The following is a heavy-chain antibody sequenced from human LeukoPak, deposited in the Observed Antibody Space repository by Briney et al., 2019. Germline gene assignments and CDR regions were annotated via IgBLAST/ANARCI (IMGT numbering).Heavy chain of an antibody. J-gene: IGHJ4*02. D-gene: IGHD5-12*01. Sequence: GGSLRLSCAASGFTFSDYYMSWIRQAPGKGLEWVSYISSSGSTIYYADSVKGRFTISRDNAKNSLYLQMNSLRAEDTAVYYCARHDPRWLEPYYFDYWGQGTLVTVSS. V-gene: IGHV3-11*01. CDR1: GFTFSDYY. CDR3: ARHDPRWLEPYYFDY. CDR2: ISSSGSTI.